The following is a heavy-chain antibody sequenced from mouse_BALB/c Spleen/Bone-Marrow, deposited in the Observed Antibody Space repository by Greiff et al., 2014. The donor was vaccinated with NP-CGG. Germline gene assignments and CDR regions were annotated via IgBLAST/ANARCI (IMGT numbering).Heavy chain of an antibody. CDR1: GYSFTGYF. Sequence: VQLQQPGPELVKPGASVKISCKASGYSFTGYFMNWVKQSHGKSLEWIGRINPCNGDTFYNQKFKGKATLTVDKSSSTAHMELLSLTSEDSVVYYCGREIYYCNPDYWGQGTTLTVSS. CDR2: INPCNGDT. V-gene: IGHV1-37*01. CDR3: GREIYYCNPDY. D-gene: IGHD2-1*01. J-gene: IGHJ2*01.